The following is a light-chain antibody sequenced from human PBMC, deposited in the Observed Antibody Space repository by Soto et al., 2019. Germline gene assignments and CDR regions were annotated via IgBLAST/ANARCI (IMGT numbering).Light chain of an antibody. CDR1: QSINTY. CDR3: QQSYSIFT. J-gene: IGKJ4*01. CDR2: AAS. Sequence: DIQMTQSPSSLSASVGDRVTITCRTSQSINTYLNWFQQKPGEAPKLLIFAASSLQSGVPSRFSGSGSGTDFTLTISSLQPEAFAIYYCQQSYSIFTFGGGTKVEIK. V-gene: IGKV1-39*01.